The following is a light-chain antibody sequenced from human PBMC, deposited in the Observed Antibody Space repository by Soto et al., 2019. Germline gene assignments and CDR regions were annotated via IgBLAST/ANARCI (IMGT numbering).Light chain of an antibody. V-gene: IGLV2-11*01. CDR1: SSDVGGYNY. J-gene: IGLJ3*02. Sequence: QSALTQPRSVSGSPGQSVATSCTGTSSDVGGYNYVSWYQQYPGKAPKLIIYDVSKRPSGVPDRFSGSKSGNTASLTISGLQAEDEADYYCCSYAGTYTLWVFGGGT. CDR3: CSYAGTYTLWV. CDR2: DVS.